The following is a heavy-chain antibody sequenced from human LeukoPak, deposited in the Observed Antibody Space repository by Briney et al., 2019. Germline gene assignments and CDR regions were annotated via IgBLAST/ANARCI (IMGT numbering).Heavy chain of an antibody. D-gene: IGHD6-6*01. CDR1: GFIVSSNY. J-gene: IGHJ4*02. Sequence: GGSLRLSCAASGFIVSSNYMRWVRQATGKGLEWVSVIYSRGSTYYADSVKGRFTISRDNSKNTLYLQMNNLRAEDTAVYYCARVAFRSSSYVSGIDYWGQGTLVTVSS. V-gene: IGHV3-53*01. CDR2: IYSRGST. CDR3: ARVAFRSSSYVSGIDY.